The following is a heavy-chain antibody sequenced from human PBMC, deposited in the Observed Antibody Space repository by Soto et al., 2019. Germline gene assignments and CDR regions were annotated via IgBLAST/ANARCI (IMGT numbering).Heavy chain of an antibody. J-gene: IGHJ6*03. CDR2: MNPYSGNT. CDR1: GYTFTSYD. D-gene: IGHD2-8*02. CDR3: ARTLVVYAIPYYYYYMDV. V-gene: IGHV1-8*01. Sequence: QVQLVQSGAEVKKPGASVKVSCKASGYTFTSYDINWVRQATGQGLEWMGWMNPYSGNTGYAQKFQGRVTMTMNTSISTAYMELSSLRSDDTAMYYCARTLVVYAIPYYYYYMDVWGKGTTVTVSS.